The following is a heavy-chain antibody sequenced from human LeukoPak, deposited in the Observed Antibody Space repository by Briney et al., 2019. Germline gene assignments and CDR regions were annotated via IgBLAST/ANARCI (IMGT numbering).Heavy chain of an antibody. CDR2: INSDGGST. D-gene: IGHD3-10*01. J-gene: IGHJ6*03. CDR1: GFTFSSYW. V-gene: IGHV3-74*01. Sequence: GGSLRLSCAASGFTFSSYWMHWVRQAPGKGLVWVSRINSDGGSTSYADSVKGRFTISRDNAKNTLYLQMNSLRAEDTAVYYCARGLGYYYYYMDVWGKGTTVTVSS. CDR3: ARGLGYYYYYMDV.